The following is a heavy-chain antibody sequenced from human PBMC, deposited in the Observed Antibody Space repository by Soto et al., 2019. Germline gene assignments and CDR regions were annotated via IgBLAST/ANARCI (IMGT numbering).Heavy chain of an antibody. CDR1: GFTFTSYG. Sequence: QAHLVESGGGVVQPGRSLRLSCAASGFTFTSYGMHWVRQAPGTRLEWVADISYDGGLVHYADSVKGRFTISRDNPKNMLLLQMNSRRAEDTAVYYCVSERGYGHASVPYSWGQGTLVSVAS. D-gene: IGHD5-18*01. CDR2: ISYDGGLV. CDR3: VSERGYGHASVPYS. J-gene: IGHJ4*02. V-gene: IGHV3-30*03.